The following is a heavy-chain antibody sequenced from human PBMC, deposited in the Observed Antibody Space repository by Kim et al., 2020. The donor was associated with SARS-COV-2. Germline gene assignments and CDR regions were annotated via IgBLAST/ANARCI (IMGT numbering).Heavy chain of an antibody. CDR2: ISGTTT. J-gene: IGHJ4*02. D-gene: IGHD6-19*01. V-gene: IGHV3-23*01. CDR1: GFTFSSYA. CDR3: AKGRMQWLDSAGNYFDF. Sequence: GGSLRLSCATSGFTFSSYAMSWVRQAPGKGLEWVSSISGTTTYYADSVKGRFTISRDNSKDTLYLQMNGLRAGDTAVYYCAKGRMQWLDSAGNYFDFWGQGTLLTVSS.